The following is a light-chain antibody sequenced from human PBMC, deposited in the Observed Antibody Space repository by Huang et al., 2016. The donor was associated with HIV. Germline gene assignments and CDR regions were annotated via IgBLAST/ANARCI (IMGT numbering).Light chain of an antibody. CDR1: QGVGDN. V-gene: IGKV3-15*01. J-gene: IGKJ2*01. CDR2: GVS. CDR3: QHYYNLPYT. Sequence: EIVMTQSPATLSVSPGERATLSCRASQGVGDNLAWYQQKPGQAPRLLIDGVSTRATNVPPRFSGSGSGTDFTLTISSLQSEDFALYYCQHYYNLPYTFGHGTRLETK.